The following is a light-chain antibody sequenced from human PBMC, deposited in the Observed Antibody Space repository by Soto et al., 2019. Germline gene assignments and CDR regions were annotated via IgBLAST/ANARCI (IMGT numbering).Light chain of an antibody. CDR3: QQSSNYPRT. CDR1: QYIHNY. J-gene: IGKJ1*01. CDR2: EAA. Sequence: GDRVTLTCRASQYIHNYLAWYQQKPGEAPKLLIYEAANLESGVPSRFSGSGTGTEFTLTISSLQPDDFATYYCQQSSNYPRTFGLGTWVEI. V-gene: IGKV1-5*03.